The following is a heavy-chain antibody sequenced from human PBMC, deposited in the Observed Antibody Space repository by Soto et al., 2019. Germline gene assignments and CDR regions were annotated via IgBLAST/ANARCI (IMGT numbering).Heavy chain of an antibody. CDR3: AKDFDIAAPGLSFQR. D-gene: IGHD6-13*01. CDR2: ISGSGGST. J-gene: IGHJ1*01. V-gene: IGHV3-23*01. Sequence: EVQLLESGGGLVQPGGSLRLSCAASGFSFSSYAMSWVRQAPGRGLEWVSAISGSGGSTYYADSVKGRFNISRDNSKNTLNQQMNSLRAEDTTVYYCAKDFDIAAPGLSFQRWGQGTLVTVSS. CDR1: GFSFSSYA.